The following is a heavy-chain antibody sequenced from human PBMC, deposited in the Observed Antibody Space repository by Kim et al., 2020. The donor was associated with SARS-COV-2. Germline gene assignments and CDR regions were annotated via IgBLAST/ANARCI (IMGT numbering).Heavy chain of an antibody. CDR3: AREEFALVTFDY. CDR1: GFNFNSHT. CDR2: ISNDGSNI. D-gene: IGHD3-3*01. Sequence: GGSLRLSCAASGFNFNSHTLHWVRQAPGKGLEWVALISNDGSNIYYADSVKGRFSVSRDFSNNTLHLQMNSLRPEDTALYFCAREEFALVTFDYWGQGTLVTVSS. V-gene: IGHV3-30*04. J-gene: IGHJ4*02.